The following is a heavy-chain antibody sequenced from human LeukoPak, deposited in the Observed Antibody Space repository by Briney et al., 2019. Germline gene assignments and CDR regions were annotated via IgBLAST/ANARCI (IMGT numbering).Heavy chain of an antibody. CDR2: IYYGGST. J-gene: IGHJ4*02. CDR1: GGSISSYY. CDR3: ARHDSSGYLDY. D-gene: IGHD3-22*01. Sequence: PSETLSLTCTVSGGSISSYYWSWIRQPPGKGLEWIGYIYYGGSTNYNPSLTSRVTISVDTSKNQFSLKLSSVTAADTAVYYCARHDSSGYLDYWGQGTLVTVSS. V-gene: IGHV4-59*08.